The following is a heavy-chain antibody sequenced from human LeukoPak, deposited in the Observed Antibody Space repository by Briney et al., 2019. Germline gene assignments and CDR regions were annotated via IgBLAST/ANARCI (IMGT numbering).Heavy chain of an antibody. CDR2: IRSKAYGGTT. V-gene: IGHV3-49*04. CDR1: GFTFGDYA. J-gene: IGHJ4*02. CDR3: TRVAAGSSCGWYGDFDY. Sequence: PGGSLRLSCTASGFTFGDYAMSWVRQAPGKGLEWVGFIRSKAYGGTTEYAASVKGRFTISRDDSKSIAYLQMNSLKTEDTAVYYCTRVAAGSSCGWYGDFDYWGQGTLVTVSS. D-gene: IGHD6-13*01.